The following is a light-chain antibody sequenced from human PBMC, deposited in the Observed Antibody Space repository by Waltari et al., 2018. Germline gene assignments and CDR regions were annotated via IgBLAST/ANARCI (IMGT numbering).Light chain of an antibody. V-gene: IGLV3-19*01. CDR2: DKN. Sequence: SSELTQDPAVSVAMGQTVRITCQGDSLRSYYARWYQQRPGQAPILVTYDKNNLPSGVPDRFSGSSSHNTGSLTITGAQAEDEASYYCHSRDASGVAGSFGGGTKLTVL. J-gene: IGLJ2*01. CDR3: HSRDASGVAGS. CDR1: SLRSYY.